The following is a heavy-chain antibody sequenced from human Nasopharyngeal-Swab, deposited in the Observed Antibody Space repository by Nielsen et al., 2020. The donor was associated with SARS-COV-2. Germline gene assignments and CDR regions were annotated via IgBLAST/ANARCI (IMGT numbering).Heavy chain of an antibody. D-gene: IGHD3-3*01. J-gene: IGHJ4*02. CDR3: ARDHVSGAIFGVVIPYFDY. Sequence: GESLKISCAASGFTFSSYWMSWVRQAPGKGLGWAANIKQDGSEKYYVDSVKGRFTISRDNAKNSLYLQMNSLRAEDTAVYYCARDHVSGAIFGVVIPYFDYWGQGTLVTVSS. CDR1: GFTFSSYW. V-gene: IGHV3-7*03. CDR2: IKQDGSEK.